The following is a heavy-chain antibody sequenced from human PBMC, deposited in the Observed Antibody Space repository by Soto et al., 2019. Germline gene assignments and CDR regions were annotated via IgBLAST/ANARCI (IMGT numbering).Heavy chain of an antibody. CDR1: GFTFSTFS. D-gene: IGHD6-19*01. J-gene: IGHJ4*02. CDR2: ISGGGRPI. V-gene: IGHV3-48*02. Sequence: EVQLVESGGGSVQPGGSLRLSCAASGFTFSTFSMNWVRQAPGRGLEWISYISGGGRPISYADSVKGRFTISRDNAKKPLYLQMHSLTDEDTAVYYCARDLGWAFDSWGQGTLVTVSP. CDR3: ARDLGWAFDS.